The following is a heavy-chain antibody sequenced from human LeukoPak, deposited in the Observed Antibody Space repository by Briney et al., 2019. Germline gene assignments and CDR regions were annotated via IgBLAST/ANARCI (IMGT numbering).Heavy chain of an antibody. CDR1: GGSISSYY. J-gene: IGHJ4*02. CDR3: ARHGSYGSDY. V-gene: IGHV4-59*08. CDR2: IYYSGST. D-gene: IGHD1-26*01. Sequence: SETLSLTCTVSGGSISSYYWSWVRQPPGKGLEWIGYIYYSGSTNYNPSLKSRVTISVDTSKNQFSLKLSSVTAADTAVYYCARHGSYGSDYWGQGTLVTVSS.